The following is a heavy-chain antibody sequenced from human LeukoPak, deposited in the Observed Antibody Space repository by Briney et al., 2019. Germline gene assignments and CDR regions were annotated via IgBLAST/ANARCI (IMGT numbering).Heavy chain of an antibody. CDR1: GGSFSNYN. D-gene: IGHD4-11*01. Sequence: SETLSLTCAVYGGSFSNYNWTWTRQPPGKGLEWIGEINHSGSTNYNPSLKSRVTISVDTSKNQFSLKLSSVSAADTAVYYCARGAVRKDAFDFWGQGTMVTVSS. CDR2: INHSGST. V-gene: IGHV4-34*01. CDR3: ARGAVRKDAFDF. J-gene: IGHJ3*01.